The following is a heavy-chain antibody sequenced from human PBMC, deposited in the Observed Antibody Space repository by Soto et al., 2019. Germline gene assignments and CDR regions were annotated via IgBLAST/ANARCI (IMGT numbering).Heavy chain of an antibody. V-gene: IGHV1-2*02. CDR1: GYPVTAYY. CDR3: ARGGGVGVAGSAAFDM. J-gene: IGHJ3*02. Sequence: QLHLVQSGAVVKKPGASVTVSCSASGYPVTAYYMHWVRQAPGRGLEWMGGINPATGAAKYTQTFQVRVTMTRVTATRTFFMELGGLTSEDTAFFYCARGGGVGVAGSAAFDMWGQGTLVTVSS. D-gene: IGHD3-3*01. CDR2: INPATGAA.